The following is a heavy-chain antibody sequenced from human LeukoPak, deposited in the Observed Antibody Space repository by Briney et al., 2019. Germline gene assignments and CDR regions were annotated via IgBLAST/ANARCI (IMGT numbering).Heavy chain of an antibody. J-gene: IGHJ5*02. Sequence: QSGGSLRLSCATAGFTFSTFGIHWVRQTPGKGLEWAAAIQSDGSKQYYGDSVKGRFTISRDSSKNTVYLQVNSLRDEDTAVYYCARDVDTSSHSSQLDPWGQGTLVTVSS. CDR1: GFTFSTFG. CDR2: IQSDGSKQ. D-gene: IGHD5-18*01. CDR3: ARDVDTSSHSSQLDP. V-gene: IGHV3-33*01.